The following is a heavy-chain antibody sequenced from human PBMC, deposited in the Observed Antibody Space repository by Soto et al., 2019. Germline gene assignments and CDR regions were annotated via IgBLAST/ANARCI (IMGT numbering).Heavy chain of an antibody. V-gene: IGHV4-39*01. CDR3: ARLFGIAARFAPWFDY. D-gene: IGHD6-6*01. Sequence: SETLSLTCTVSGGSISSSSYYWGWIRQPPGKGLEWIGSIYYSGSTYYNPSLKSRVTISVDTSKNQFSLKLSSVTAADTAVYYCARLFGIAARFAPWFDYWGQGTLVTVSS. CDR2: IYYSGST. J-gene: IGHJ4*02. CDR1: GGSISSSSYY.